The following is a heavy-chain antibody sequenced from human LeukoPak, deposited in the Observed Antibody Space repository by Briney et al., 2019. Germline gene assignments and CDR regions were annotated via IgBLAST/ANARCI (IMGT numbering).Heavy chain of an antibody. J-gene: IGHJ6*02. CDR3: ARDQGLTAPPPYGLDV. V-gene: IGHV1-69*04. Sequence: ASVKVSCKASGYDFTSVGITWVRRAPGQGLEWMGRIIPVLNITSYAQKFQGRVTITADTSTSTVYMELSSLRSEETAVYYCARDQGLTAPPPYGLDVWGQGTTVIVSS. D-gene: IGHD4/OR15-4a*01. CDR1: GYDFTSVG. CDR2: IIPVLNIT.